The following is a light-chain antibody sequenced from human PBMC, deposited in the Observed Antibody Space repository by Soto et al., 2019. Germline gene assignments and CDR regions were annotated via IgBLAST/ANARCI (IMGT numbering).Light chain of an antibody. CDR3: QQRYNWPWT. J-gene: IGKJ1*01. CDR1: QSVRNY. Sequence: EIVLTQSPATLSLSPGERATLSCRASQSVRNYLAWYQQKPGQAPRLLIYDASNGATGIPARFSGSGSGTDLTLTISRLEPEDFAVYYCQQRYNWPWTFGQGTKVEIQ. CDR2: DAS. V-gene: IGKV3-11*01.